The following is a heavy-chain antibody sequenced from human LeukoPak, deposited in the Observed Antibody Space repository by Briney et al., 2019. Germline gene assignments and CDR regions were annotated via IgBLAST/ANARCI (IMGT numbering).Heavy chain of an antibody. V-gene: IGHV3-30-3*01. J-gene: IGHJ6*02. CDR1: GFTFSGYA. CDR3: ARAGLAATHYYYYGMDV. Sequence: GGPLRLSYAASGFTFSGYAMHWVRQAPEKGLEWVAVISDDDSNKYYTDSVKGRFTISTDNSKNTLYLQMNSLRAEDSALYYCARAGLAATHYYYYGMDVWGQGTTVTVSS. CDR2: ISDDDSNK. D-gene: IGHD2-15*01.